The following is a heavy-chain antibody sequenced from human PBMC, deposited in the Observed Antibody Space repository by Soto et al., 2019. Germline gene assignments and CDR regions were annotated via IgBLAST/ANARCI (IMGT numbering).Heavy chain of an antibody. D-gene: IGHD5-18*01. CDR2: IYYNGNT. J-gene: IGHJ4*02. V-gene: IGHV3-53*01. CDR1: GFTVRNNH. CDR3: ATGGDTAKDGY. Sequence: PGGSLRLSCAASGFTVRNNHMTWVRQAPGRGPEWVSTIYYNGNTLYADSVKGRFTISRDNSKNMLYLQMNSLRAEDTALYYCATGGDTAKDGYWGQGTLVTVSS.